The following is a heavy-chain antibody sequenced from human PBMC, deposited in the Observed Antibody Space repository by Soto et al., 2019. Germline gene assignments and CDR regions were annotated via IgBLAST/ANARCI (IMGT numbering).Heavy chain of an antibody. V-gene: IGHV4-4*02. CDR2: IHHGGTT. Sequence: QVQLQESGPGLVKPSETLSLTCAVSSASISDNNWWSWVRQSPQKGLAWIGEIHHGGTTNYNPSLKSRVTISMDRSQNQIFMQLNSVTAADSAIYYCARHIGVPGTRGFDYWGQGTLVTVSS. J-gene: IGHJ4*02. CDR1: SASISDNNW. D-gene: IGHD6-19*01. CDR3: ARHIGVPGTRGFDY.